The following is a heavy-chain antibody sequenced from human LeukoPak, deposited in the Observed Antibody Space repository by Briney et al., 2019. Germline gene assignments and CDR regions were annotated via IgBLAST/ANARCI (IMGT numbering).Heavy chain of an antibody. CDR2: INSDGSST. CDR3: ARVLSIAAAGSWVNWFDP. J-gene: IGHJ5*02. V-gene: IGHV3-74*01. D-gene: IGHD6-13*01. CDR1: GFTFSSYW. Sequence: GGSLRLSCAASGFTFSSYWMHWVRQAPGKGLVLVSRINSDGSSTSYADSVKGRFTISRDNAKNTLYLQMNSLRAEDTAVYYCARVLSIAAAGSWVNWFDPWGQGTLVTVSS.